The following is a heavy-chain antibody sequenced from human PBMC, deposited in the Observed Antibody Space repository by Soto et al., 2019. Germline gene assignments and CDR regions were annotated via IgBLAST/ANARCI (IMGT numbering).Heavy chain of an antibody. J-gene: IGHJ6*02. CDR3: AKRLEWGSHKGIDV. D-gene: IGHD3-16*01. V-gene: IGHV3-30*18. CDR1: GFTFSSYG. Sequence: QVQLVESGGGVVQPGRSLRLSCAASGFTFSSYGMHWVRQAPGKGLEWVADILYDGSKKNYVDSVKGRFTISRDNSKNTLYLEMNSLRVEDTAVYHCAKRLEWGSHKGIDVWGQGTTVTVSS. CDR2: ILYDGSKK.